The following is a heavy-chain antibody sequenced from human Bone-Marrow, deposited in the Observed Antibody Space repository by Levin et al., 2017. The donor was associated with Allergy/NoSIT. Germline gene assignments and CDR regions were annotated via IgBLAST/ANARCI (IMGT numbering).Heavy chain of an antibody. CDR1: GFTFSDYY. V-gene: IGHV3-11*05. CDR3: ARGVSIAAAADY. D-gene: IGHD6-13*01. CDR2: ISSSSSYT. J-gene: IGHJ4*02. Sequence: GESLKISCAASGFTFSDYYMSWIRQAPGKGLEWVSYISSSSSYTNYADSVKGRFTISRDNAKNSLYLQMNSLRAEDTAVYYCARGVSIAAAADYWGQGTLVTVSS.